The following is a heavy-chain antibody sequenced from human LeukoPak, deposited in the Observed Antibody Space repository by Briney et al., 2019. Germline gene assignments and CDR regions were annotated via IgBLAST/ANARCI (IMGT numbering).Heavy chain of an antibody. CDR2: LSPNSGNT. D-gene: IGHD5-24*01. CDR1: GYTFTNYD. V-gene: IGHV1-8*01. Sequence: ASVKVSCKTSGYTFTNYDINWVRQATGRGLEWMGWLSPNSGNTAYAQKFRGSVTMTMNTSISTAYMDLSSLRSEDTAVYYCARGAMATRVLDFWGQGTQVTVSS. J-gene: IGHJ4*02. CDR3: ARGAMATRVLDF.